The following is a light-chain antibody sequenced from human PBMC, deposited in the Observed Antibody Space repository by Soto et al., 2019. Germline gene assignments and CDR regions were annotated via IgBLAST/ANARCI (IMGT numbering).Light chain of an antibody. CDR3: QQRSNWPP. J-gene: IGKJ5*01. CDR1: QSVSSY. CDR2: DAS. Sequence: EIVLTQSHATLSLSPGERATLSCRASQSVSSYLAWYQQKPGQAPRLLIYDASNRATGIPARFSGSGSGTDFTLTISSLEPEDFAVYYCQQRSNWPPFGQGTRLEI. V-gene: IGKV3-11*01.